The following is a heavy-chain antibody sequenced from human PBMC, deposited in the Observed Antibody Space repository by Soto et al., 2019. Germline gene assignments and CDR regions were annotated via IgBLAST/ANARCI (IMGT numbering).Heavy chain of an antibody. D-gene: IGHD3-9*01. CDR3: AREDYYDTGYYVV. J-gene: IGHJ4*02. CDR2: VYNSGTT. V-gene: IGHV4-59*12. CDR1: GGFISSYY. Sequence: SETLSLTCTVSGGFISSYYWNWIRQPPGKGLEWIGYVYNSGTTDFNPSLKGRVTMSVDTSKNQFSLKLTSVTAADTALYYCAREDYYDTGYYVVWGQGTQVTVSS.